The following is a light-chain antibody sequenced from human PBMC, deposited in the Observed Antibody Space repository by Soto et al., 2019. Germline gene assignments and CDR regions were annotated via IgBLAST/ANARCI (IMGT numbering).Light chain of an antibody. CDR3: QQYGSSPLT. CDR2: DAS. Sequence: EIVLTQSPGILSLSPGERATFSYRASQSVGNNYLVWYQQRPGQPPRFLLYDASTRATGIPDRFSGSGSGTDFTLTISRLEPEDFAVYYCQQYGSSPLTFGGGTKVEIK. J-gene: IGKJ4*01. V-gene: IGKV3-20*01. CDR1: QSVGNNY.